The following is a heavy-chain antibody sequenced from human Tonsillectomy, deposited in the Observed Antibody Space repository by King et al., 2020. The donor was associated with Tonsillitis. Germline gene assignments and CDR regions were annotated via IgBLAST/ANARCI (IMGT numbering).Heavy chain of an antibody. CDR3: AKDMRGYSYGYIADAFDI. J-gene: IGHJ3*02. D-gene: IGHD5-18*01. Sequence: VQLVESGGGLVQPGRSLRLSCAASGFTFDDYAMHWVRHAPGKGLEWVSGIIWNSGSIGYAGSVKGRFTISRDNAKNSLYLQMNSLRAEDTALYYCAKDMRGYSYGYIADAFDIWGQGTMVTVSS. V-gene: IGHV3-9*01. CDR2: IIWNSGSI. CDR1: GFTFDDYA.